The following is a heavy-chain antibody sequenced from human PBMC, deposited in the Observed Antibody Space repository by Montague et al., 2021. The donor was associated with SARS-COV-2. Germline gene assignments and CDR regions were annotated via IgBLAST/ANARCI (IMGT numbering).Heavy chain of an antibody. V-gene: IGHV4-31*03. J-gene: IGHJ2*01. CDR3: AIVHIVVVTAMRYFDL. CDR2: IYYSGST. D-gene: IGHD2-21*02. CDR1: GGSISSGGCY. Sequence: TLSLTCTLSGGSISSGGCYWSWIRQHPGKGLEWIGYIYYSGSTYYXPSLKSRVTISVDTSKNQFSLKLSSVTAADTAVYYCAIVHIVVVTAMRYFDLWGRGTLVTVSS.